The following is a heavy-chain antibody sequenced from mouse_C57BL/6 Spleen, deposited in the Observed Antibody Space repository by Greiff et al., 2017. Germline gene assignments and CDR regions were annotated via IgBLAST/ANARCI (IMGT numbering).Heavy chain of an antibody. Sequence: QVTLKESGPGLLQSSQTLSLTCSFSGFSLSTSGMGVSWIRQPSGKGLEWLAHIYWDDDKRYNPSLKSRLTISKDTSRNQVFLKITSVDTADTATYYCARSGIYYDYHYYAMDYWGQGTSVTVSS. J-gene: IGHJ4*01. D-gene: IGHD2-4*01. V-gene: IGHV8-12*01. CDR2: IYWDDDK. CDR1: GFSLSTSGMG. CDR3: ARSGIYYDYHYYAMDY.